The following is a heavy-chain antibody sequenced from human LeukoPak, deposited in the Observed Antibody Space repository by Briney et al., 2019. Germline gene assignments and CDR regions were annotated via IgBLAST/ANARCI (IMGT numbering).Heavy chain of an antibody. D-gene: IGHD3-10*01. CDR2: IYYSGST. Sequence: SETLSLTCTVSGGSLSSSSYFWGWLRQSPGKGLEWIGYIYYSGSTNYKSSLKSRVTISVDTSKNQFSLKLSSVTAADTAVYYCARNLWFGESSDAFYIWGQGTMVTVSS. V-gene: IGHV4-61*01. CDR1: GGSLSSSSYF. CDR3: ARNLWFGESSDAFYI. J-gene: IGHJ3*02.